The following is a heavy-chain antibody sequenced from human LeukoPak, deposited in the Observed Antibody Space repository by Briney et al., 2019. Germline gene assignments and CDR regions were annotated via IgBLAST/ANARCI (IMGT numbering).Heavy chain of an antibody. CDR3: AKVPTYYYDSSGPTFDY. CDR1: GSTFSSYA. V-gene: IGHV3-23*01. D-gene: IGHD3-22*01. Sequence: GGSLRLSCAASGSTFSSYAMSWVRQAPGKGLEWVSAISGSGGSTDYADSVKGRFTISRDNSKNTLYLQMNSLRAEDTAVYYCAKVPTYYYDSSGPTFDYWGQGTLVTVSS. CDR2: ISGSGGST. J-gene: IGHJ4*02.